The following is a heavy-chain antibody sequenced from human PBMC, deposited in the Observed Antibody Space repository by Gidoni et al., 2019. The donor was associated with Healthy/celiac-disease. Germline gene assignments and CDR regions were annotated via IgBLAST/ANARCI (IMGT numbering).Heavy chain of an antibody. CDR2: ISWNSGSI. D-gene: IGHD6-6*01. CDR1: GFTFADYS. CDR3: AVSSSSSY. Sequence: EVQLVESVGGLVQPGRSLRLSCAASGFTFADYSMHWVRQAPGKGLEWVSGISWNSGSIGYADSVKGRFTISRDNAKNSLYLQMNSLRAEDTALYYCAVSSSSSYWGQGTLVTVSS. V-gene: IGHV3-9*01. J-gene: IGHJ4*02.